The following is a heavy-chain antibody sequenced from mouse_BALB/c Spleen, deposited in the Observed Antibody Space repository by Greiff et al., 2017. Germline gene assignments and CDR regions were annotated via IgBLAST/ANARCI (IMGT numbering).Heavy chain of an antibody. CDR2: INSNGGST. CDR3: AREGNGYYGGWYFDV. V-gene: IGHV5-6-3*01. CDR1: GFTFSSYG. D-gene: IGHD2-3*01. J-gene: IGHJ1*01. Sequence: EVQVVESGGGLVQPGGSLKLSCAASGFTFSSYGMSWVRQTPDKRLELVATINSNGGSTYYPDSVKGRFTISRDNAKNTLYLQMSSLKSEDTAMYYCAREGNGYYGGWYFDVWGAGTTVTVSS.